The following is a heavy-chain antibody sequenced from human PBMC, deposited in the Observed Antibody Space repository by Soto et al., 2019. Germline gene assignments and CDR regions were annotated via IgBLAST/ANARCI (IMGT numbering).Heavy chain of an antibody. V-gene: IGHV3-21*01. CDR1: GFTFSSYS. CDR2: IISSSRSI. CDR3: SRGSSDATSSSGDFDI. Sequence: GGSLRLSCAASGFTFSSYSMNWVRQAPAKGLEWVSSIISSSRSIYYADSEKGRFTSSRDNAQNPLYPQMNSLRAEDTAVYSFSRGSSDATSSSGDFDIWFQGTMVAFS. D-gene: IGHD6-6*01. J-gene: IGHJ3*02.